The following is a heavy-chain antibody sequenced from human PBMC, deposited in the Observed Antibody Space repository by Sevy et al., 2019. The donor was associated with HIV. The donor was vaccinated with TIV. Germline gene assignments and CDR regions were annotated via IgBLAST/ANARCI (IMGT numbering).Heavy chain of an antibody. D-gene: IGHD2-2*02. Sequence: GESLKISCKGSGYSFTSYWIGWVRQMPGKGLEWMGIIYPGHSDTRYSPSFQGQVTISADKSISTAYLQWSSLKASDTAMYYCARHDPVGYCSSTSCYSGDYWGQGTLVTVSS. CDR2: IYPGHSDT. J-gene: IGHJ4*02. CDR1: GYSFTSYW. CDR3: ARHDPVGYCSSTSCYSGDY. V-gene: IGHV5-51*01.